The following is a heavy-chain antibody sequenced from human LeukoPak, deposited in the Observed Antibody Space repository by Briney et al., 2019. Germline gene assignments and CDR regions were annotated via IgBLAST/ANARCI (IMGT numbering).Heavy chain of an antibody. J-gene: IGHJ5*02. CDR1: GYTFTSYD. D-gene: IGHD3-10*01. CDR3: ARGHPTMVRGVIITSSWFDP. CDR2: MNPNSGNT. Sequence: ASVKVSCKASGYTFTSYDINWVRQATRQGLEWMGWMNPNSGNTGYAQKFQGRVTMTRNTSISKAYMELSSLRSEDTAVYYCARGHPTMVRGVIITSSWFDPWGQGTLVTVSS. V-gene: IGHV1-8*01.